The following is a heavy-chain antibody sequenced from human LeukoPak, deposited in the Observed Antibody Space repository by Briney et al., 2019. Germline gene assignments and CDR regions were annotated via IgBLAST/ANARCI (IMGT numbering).Heavy chain of an antibody. CDR3: AREKYYDSGGYFYFDQ. V-gene: IGHV6-1*01. CDR1: GDSVSSDSAA. Sequence: SQTLSLTCAISGDSVSSDSAAWDWIRQSPSRGLEWLGRTYYRSKWYSYYAVSLRSRITINADTSKNQFSLELNSVTPEDTAVYYCAREKYYDSGGYFYFDQWGQGTLATVSS. D-gene: IGHD3-22*01. CDR2: TYYRSKWYS. J-gene: IGHJ4*02.